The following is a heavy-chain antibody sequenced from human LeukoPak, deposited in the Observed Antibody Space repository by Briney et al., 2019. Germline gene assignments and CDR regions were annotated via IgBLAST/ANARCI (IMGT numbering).Heavy chain of an antibody. V-gene: IGHV3-74*01. CDR1: GFTFSSSA. D-gene: IGHD4-17*01. J-gene: IGHJ4*02. Sequence: GGSLRLSCAASGFTFSSSAMSWVRQAPGKGPVWVARINNDGSSTNYADSVRGRFTVSRDNAKKTLYLQMFSLSVEDTAVYYCARDQYGDYYFDFWGQGTLVTVSS. CDR3: ARDQYGDYYFDF. CDR2: INNDGSST.